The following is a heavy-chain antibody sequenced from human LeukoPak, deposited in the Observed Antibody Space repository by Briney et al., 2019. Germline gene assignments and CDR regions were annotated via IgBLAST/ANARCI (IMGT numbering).Heavy chain of an antibody. CDR1: GFTFSGYG. V-gene: IGHV3-30*02. CDR2: IWYGGSNI. Sequence: GGSLRLSCAASGFTFSGYGMHWVRQAPGKGLEWVAVIWYGGSNIYYADSVKGRFTISRDNSKNTLYLQMNNLRGEDTAVYYCAKGQDITGIWNYYYYMDVWGKGTTVTVSS. CDR3: AKGQDITGIWNYYYYMDV. D-gene: IGHD1-20*01. J-gene: IGHJ6*03.